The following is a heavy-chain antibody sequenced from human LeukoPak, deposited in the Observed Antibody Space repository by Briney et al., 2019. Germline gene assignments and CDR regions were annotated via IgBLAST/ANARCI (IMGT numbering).Heavy chain of an antibody. J-gene: IGHJ5*02. CDR3: ARDFGSSSWGWFDP. Sequence: SETLSLTCTVSGYSISSGYYWGWIRQPPGKGLEWIGNIYHGGSIYYNPSLKNRVTISEDTSKNQFSLKLSSVTAADTAVYYCARDFGSSSWGWFDPWGQGTMVIVSS. CDR2: IYHGGSI. D-gene: IGHD6-6*01. CDR1: GYSISSGYY. V-gene: IGHV4-38-2*02.